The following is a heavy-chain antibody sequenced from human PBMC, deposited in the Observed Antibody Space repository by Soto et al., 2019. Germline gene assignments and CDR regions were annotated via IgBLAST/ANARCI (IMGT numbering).Heavy chain of an antibody. CDR1: GFTFSGYA. CDR3: AKDNNTGYDYIWGSYRVGAFDI. D-gene: IGHD3-16*02. J-gene: IGHJ3*02. V-gene: IGHV3-23*01. CDR2: ISGSGGST. Sequence: PGGSLRLSCAASGFTFSGYAMSWVRQAPGKGLEWVSAISGSGGSTYYADSVKGRFTISRDNSKNTLYLQMNSLRAEDTAVYYCAKDNNTGYDYIWGSYRVGAFDIWGQGTMVTVSS.